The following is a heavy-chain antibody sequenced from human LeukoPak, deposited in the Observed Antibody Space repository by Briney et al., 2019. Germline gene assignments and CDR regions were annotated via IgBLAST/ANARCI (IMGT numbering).Heavy chain of an antibody. CDR2: IKQDGSEK. D-gene: IGHD6-13*01. Sequence: GGSLRLSCTVSGVIFSTYALHWVRHTPGEGLEWVANIKQDGSEKYYVDSVKGRFTISRDNSKNTLYLQMNSLRTEDTAVHYCARGAGIAAAGSYRYAFDIWGQGTMVTVSS. V-gene: IGHV3-7*01. CDR1: GVIFSTYA. J-gene: IGHJ3*02. CDR3: ARGAGIAAAGSYRYAFDI.